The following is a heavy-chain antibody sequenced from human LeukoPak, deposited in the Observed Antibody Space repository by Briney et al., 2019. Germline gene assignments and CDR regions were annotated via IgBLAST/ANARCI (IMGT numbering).Heavy chain of an antibody. D-gene: IGHD2-15*01. CDR3: ARGCSGGSCQYNWFDP. J-gene: IGHJ5*02. V-gene: IGHV4-39*01. Sequence: PSETLSLTCTVSGGSISSSSYYWGWIRQPPGKGLEWIGSIYYSGSTYYNPSLKSRVTISVDTSKNQFSLKLSSVTAADTAVYYCARGCSGGSCQYNWFDPWGQGTLVTVSS. CDR1: GGSISSSSYY. CDR2: IYYSGST.